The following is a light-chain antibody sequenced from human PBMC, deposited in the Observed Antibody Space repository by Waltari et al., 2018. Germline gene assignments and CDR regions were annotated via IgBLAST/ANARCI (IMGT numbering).Light chain of an antibody. CDR2: ATS. Sequence: DLQITQSPSSLSASVGDRITITCRASQVIDNHLAWYQHKPGKLPNLLIYATSTLHSGVPSRFSGSGSGTVFTLTISDLQPEDFAVYYCQKYNNAPQPFGGGTKVEIK. CDR1: QVIDNH. CDR3: QKYNNAPQP. J-gene: IGKJ4*01. V-gene: IGKV1-27*01.